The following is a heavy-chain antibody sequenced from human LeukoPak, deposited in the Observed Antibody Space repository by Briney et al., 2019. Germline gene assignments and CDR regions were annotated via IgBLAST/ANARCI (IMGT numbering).Heavy chain of an antibody. V-gene: IGHV5-51*01. CDR2: IDPRDSDT. J-gene: IGHJ4*02. D-gene: IGHD4-17*01. CDR3: APSDDDFDSFDH. CDR1: GYTFTTSW. Sequence: GESLKISCQASGYTFTTSWIGWVRQLPGKGLDWMGTIDPRDSDTRYSPSFQGQVTISSDQSISTASLQFSSLKASDTAIYYCAPSDDDFDSFDHWGQGNLVTVSS.